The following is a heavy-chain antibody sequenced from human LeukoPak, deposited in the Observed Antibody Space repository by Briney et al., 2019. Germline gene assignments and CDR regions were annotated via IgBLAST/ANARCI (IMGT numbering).Heavy chain of an antibody. V-gene: IGHV1-69*06. Sequence: SVKVSCKASGGTFSSYAISWVRQAPGQGLEWMGGIIPIFGTANYAQKFQGRVTITADKSTSTAYMELSSLRSEDTAVYYCATTFQWFGELLGDYWGQGTLVTVSS. CDR1: GGTFSSYA. D-gene: IGHD3-10*01. J-gene: IGHJ4*02. CDR3: ATTFQWFGELLGDY. CDR2: IIPIFGTA.